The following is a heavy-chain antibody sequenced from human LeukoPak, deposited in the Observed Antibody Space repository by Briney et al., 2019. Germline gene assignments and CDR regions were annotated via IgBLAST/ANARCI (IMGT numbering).Heavy chain of an antibody. Sequence: PGGSLRLSCVASGFTFSDHYMDWVRQAPGKGLEWVGRARITANSYTTEYADYAASVKGRFTISRDDSKNSLYLQTNSLKIEDTAVYYCHSIQVGTDYWGQGTLVTVSS. J-gene: IGHJ4*02. V-gene: IGHV3-72*01. CDR1: GFTFSDHY. CDR2: ARITANSYTT. CDR3: HSIQVGTDY. D-gene: IGHD2-21*01.